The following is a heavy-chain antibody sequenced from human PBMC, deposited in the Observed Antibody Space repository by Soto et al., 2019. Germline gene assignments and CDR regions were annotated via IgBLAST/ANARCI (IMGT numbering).Heavy chain of an antibody. CDR3: ARTALYCSSTSCCHYYYYGMDV. Sequence: PSETLSLTCAVYGGSFSGYYWSWIRQPPGKGLEWIGEINHSGSTNYNPSLKSRVTISVDTSKNQFSLKLSSVTAADTAVYYCARTALYCSSTSCCHYYYYGMDVWGQGTTVTVSS. CDR2: INHSGST. D-gene: IGHD2-2*01. J-gene: IGHJ6*02. V-gene: IGHV4-34*01. CDR1: GGSFSGYY.